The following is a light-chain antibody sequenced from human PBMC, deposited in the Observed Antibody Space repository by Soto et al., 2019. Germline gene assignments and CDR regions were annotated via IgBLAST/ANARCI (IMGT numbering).Light chain of an antibody. CDR3: LQYITYPFT. CDR1: QRVGGG. Sequence: DIQMTQSPSTLSASVGDRVTITCRASQRVGGGLAWYQQKPGKAPKILIYGASSLEYGVPSRFSGGGSGAEFTLTIGGLRPDDFATYYCLQYITYPFTFGGGTKVEIK. CDR2: GAS. J-gene: IGKJ4*01. V-gene: IGKV1-5*03.